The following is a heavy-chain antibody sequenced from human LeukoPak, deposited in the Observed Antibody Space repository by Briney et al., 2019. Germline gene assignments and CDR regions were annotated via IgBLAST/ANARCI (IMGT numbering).Heavy chain of an antibody. J-gene: IGHJ4*02. CDR2: INHSGSA. Sequence: SETLSLTCAVYGGSLSGSYWSWIRQPPGKGLEWIGEINHSGSANYNPSLKSRVTLSIDKSKNQFSLNLYSVTAADTAVYYCARARRDSGYYKVDYWGQGTLVTVSS. D-gene: IGHD3-3*01. V-gene: IGHV4-34*01. CDR3: ARARRDSGYYKVDY. CDR1: GGSLSGSY.